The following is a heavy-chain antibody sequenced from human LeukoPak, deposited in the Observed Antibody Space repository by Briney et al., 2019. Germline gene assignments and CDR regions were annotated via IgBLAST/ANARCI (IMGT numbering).Heavy chain of an antibody. Sequence: SETLSLTCAVYGGSFSGYHWIWIRQPPGKGLEWVGEINHRGSTSYNPSLKSPVTISLDTSKNQFSLNLTSVTATDTAVYFCARDYQFWGQGTTVTVSS. D-gene: IGHD3-16*01. V-gene: IGHV4-34*01. CDR1: GGSFSGYH. CDR3: ARDYQF. CDR2: INHRGST. J-gene: IGHJ3*01.